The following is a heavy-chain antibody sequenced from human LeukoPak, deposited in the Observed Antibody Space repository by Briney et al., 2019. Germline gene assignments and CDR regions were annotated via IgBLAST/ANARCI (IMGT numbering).Heavy chain of an antibody. CDR1: GYTLTELS. D-gene: IGHD2-2*01. CDR2: FDPEDGET. V-gene: IGHV1-24*01. J-gene: IGHJ3*02. Sequence: ASVKVSCKVSGYTLTELSMHWVRQAPGKGLEWMGGFDPEDGETIYAQKFQGRVTMTEDTSTDTAYMELSSLRSEDTAVYYCAAHLPTSLTTGAFDIWGQGTMVTVSS. CDR3: AAHLPTSLTTGAFDI.